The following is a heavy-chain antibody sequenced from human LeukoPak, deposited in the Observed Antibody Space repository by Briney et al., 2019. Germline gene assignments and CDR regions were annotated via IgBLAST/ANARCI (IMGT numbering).Heavy chain of an antibody. CDR3: ARDRYQPLLYGTPLYYFDY. CDR2: IYYSGST. D-gene: IGHD2-2*02. J-gene: IGHJ4*02. Sequence: TSETLSLTCTVSGGSISSSSYYWGWIRQPPGKGLEWIGSIYYSGSTYYNPSLKSRVTISVDTSKNQFSLKLSSVTAADTAVYYCARDRYQPLLYGTPLYYFDYWGQGTLVTVSS. CDR1: GGSISSSSYY. V-gene: IGHV4-39*07.